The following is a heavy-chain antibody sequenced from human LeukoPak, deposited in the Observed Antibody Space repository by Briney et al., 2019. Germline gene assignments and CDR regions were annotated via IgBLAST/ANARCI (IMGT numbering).Heavy chain of an antibody. D-gene: IGHD3-22*01. J-gene: IGHJ4*02. CDR2: IYSGGST. CDR3: ARERYYYDSSGPETVCYFDY. CDR1: GFTVSSNY. Sequence: GSLRLPCAASGFTVSSNYMSWVRQAPGKGLEWVSVIYSGGSTYYADSVKGRFTISRHNSKNTLYLQMNSLRAEDTAVYYCARERYYYDSSGPETVCYFDYWGQGTLVTVSS. V-gene: IGHV3-53*04.